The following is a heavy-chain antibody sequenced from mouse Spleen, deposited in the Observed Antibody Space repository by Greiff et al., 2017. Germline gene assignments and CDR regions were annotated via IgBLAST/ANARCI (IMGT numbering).Heavy chain of an antibody. Sequence: QVQLQQSGAELVRPGASVTLSCKASGYTFTDYEMHWVKQTPVHGLEWIGAIDPETGGTAYNQKFKGKAILTADKSPSTAYMELRSLTSEDSAVYYCTISYYSNWGYFDYWGQGTTLTVSS. CDR1: GYTFTDYE. V-gene: IGHV1-15*01. J-gene: IGHJ2*01. D-gene: IGHD2-5*01. CDR3: TISYYSNWGYFDY. CDR2: IDPETGGT.